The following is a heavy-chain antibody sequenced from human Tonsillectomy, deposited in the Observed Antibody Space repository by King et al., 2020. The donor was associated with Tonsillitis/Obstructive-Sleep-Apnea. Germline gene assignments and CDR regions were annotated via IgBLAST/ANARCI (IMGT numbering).Heavy chain of an antibody. V-gene: IGHV3-66*01. J-gene: IGHJ2*01. CDR3: ARDTGNWENREWYFDL. Sequence: VQLVESGGGLVQSGGSLRLSCAASGFTVSSSYMTWVRQAPGKGLEWVSVIYSGGSTYYADSVRGGFTVSRDNSKNTLYLQMNSLRAEDTAVYYCARDTGNWENREWYFDLWGRGTLVTVSS. D-gene: IGHD7-27*01. CDR2: IYSGGST. CDR1: GFTVSSSY.